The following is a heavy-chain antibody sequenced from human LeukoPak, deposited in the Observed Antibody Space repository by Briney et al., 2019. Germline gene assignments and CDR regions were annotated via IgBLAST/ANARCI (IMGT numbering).Heavy chain of an antibody. V-gene: IGHV4-34*01. D-gene: IGHD3-10*01. CDR3: GRGRNYYGSGSVWPV. Sequence: PSETLSHTCAVYGGSLSGYYWSWVRQPPGKGPEWIGEINHSGSTNYNPSLKSRVTISVDTSTNQFSLKLSSVPAAVSAVYYCGRGRNYYGSGSVWPVWGQGNLVTVSS. J-gene: IGHJ4*02. CDR2: INHSGST. CDR1: GGSLSGYY.